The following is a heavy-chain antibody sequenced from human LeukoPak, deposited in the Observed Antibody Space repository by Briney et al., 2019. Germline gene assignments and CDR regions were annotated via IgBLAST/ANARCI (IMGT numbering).Heavy chain of an antibody. CDR3: ARDIETLATVTTYAFDI. D-gene: IGHD4-17*01. CDR2: IIPILGIA. CDR1: GGTFSSYA. V-gene: IGHV1-69*04. J-gene: IGHJ3*02. Sequence: SVKVSCKASGGTFSSYAISWVRQAPGQGLEWMGRIIPILGIANYAQKFQGRVTITADKSTSTAYMELSSLRSEDTAVYYCARDIETLATVTTYAFDIWGQGTMVTVSS.